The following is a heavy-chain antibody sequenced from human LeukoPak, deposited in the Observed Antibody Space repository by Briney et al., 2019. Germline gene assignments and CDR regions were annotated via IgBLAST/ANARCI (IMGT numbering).Heavy chain of an antibody. V-gene: IGHV4-59*01. J-gene: IGHJ4*02. CDR2: IYYSGST. CDR3: ARLYCSGGSCYSYYFDY. D-gene: IGHD2-15*01. CDR1: GGSISSYY. Sequence: SETLSLTCTVSGGSISSYYWSWIRQPPGKGLEWIGYIYYSGSTNYNPSLKSRVTISVDTSKNQFSLKLSSVTAADTAVYYCARLYCSGGSCYSYYFDYWGQGTLVTVSS.